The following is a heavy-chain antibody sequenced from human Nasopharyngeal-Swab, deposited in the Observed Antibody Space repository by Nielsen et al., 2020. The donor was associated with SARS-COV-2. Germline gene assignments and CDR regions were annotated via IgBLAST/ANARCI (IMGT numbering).Heavy chain of an antibody. CDR1: GFTFSNNW. CDR3: ARASMGGAFDI. J-gene: IGHJ3*02. CDR2: ISSSSSYI. D-gene: IGHD3-16*01. V-gene: IGHV3-21*01. Sequence: GGSLRLSCAASGFTFSNNWMNWVRQAPGKGLEWVSSISSSSSYIYYADSVKGRFTISRDNAKNSLYLQMNSLRAEDTAVYYCARASMGGAFDIWGQGTMVTVSS.